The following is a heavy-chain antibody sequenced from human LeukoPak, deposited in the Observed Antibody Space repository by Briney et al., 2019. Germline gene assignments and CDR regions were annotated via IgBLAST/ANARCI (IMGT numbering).Heavy chain of an antibody. CDR1: GGSISSYY. J-gene: IGHJ4*02. CDR3: ARGGAYYDILSGY. V-gene: IGHV4-59*01. D-gene: IGHD3-9*01. Sequence: PSETLSLTCTVSGGSISSYYWSWIRQPPGKGLEWIGYMYYSGSTNYNPSLKRRVTISVDTSKNQFSLKLSSVTAADTAVYYCARGGAYYDILSGYWGQGTLVTVSS. CDR2: MYYSGST.